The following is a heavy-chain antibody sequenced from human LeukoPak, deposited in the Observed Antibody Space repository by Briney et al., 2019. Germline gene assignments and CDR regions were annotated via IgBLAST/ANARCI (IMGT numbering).Heavy chain of an antibody. CDR2: INHSGST. D-gene: IGHD3-3*01. CDR3: ARVIIDFWSGYYTGLLVPYLADYGMGV. V-gene: IGHV4-4*02. J-gene: IGHJ6*02. CDR1: GGSINDRDW. Sequence: PSETLSLTCDVSGGSINDRDWWTWVRQPPGKGLEWIGEINHSGSTNYNPSLKSRVTISVDTSKNQFSLKLSSVTAADTAVYYCARVIIDFWSGYYTGLLVPYLADYGMGVWGQGTTVTVSS.